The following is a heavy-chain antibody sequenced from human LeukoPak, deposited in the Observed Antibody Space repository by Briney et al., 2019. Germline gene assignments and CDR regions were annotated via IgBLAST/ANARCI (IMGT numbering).Heavy chain of an antibody. CDR3: VKDLSRVLDAFDI. J-gene: IGHJ3*02. CDR1: GFTFSSYA. CDR2: ISSNGGST. D-gene: IGHD3-10*01. Sequence: GGSLRPSCSASGFTFSSYAMHWVRQAPGKGLEYVSAISSNGGSTYYADSVKGRFTISRDNSKNTLYLQMSSLRAEDTAVYYCVKDLSRVLDAFDIWGQGTMVTVSS. V-gene: IGHV3-64D*06.